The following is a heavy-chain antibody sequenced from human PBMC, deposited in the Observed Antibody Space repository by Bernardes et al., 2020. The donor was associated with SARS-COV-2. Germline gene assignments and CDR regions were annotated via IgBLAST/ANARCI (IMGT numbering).Heavy chain of an antibody. CDR1: GFTFEDYT. J-gene: IGHJ3*01. V-gene: IGHV3-43*01. D-gene: IGHD3-3*01. CDR3: ATERQSLTIFGVGHDAFDF. CDR2: VSWDGSST. Sequence: GSLKLSCAASGFTFEDYTMHWVRQIPGTGLEWVSLVSWDGSSTNYADSVKGRFIISRDSSRNTLHLQMNSLRKEDTALYYCATERQSLTIFGVGHDAFDFWGQGTMVTVSS.